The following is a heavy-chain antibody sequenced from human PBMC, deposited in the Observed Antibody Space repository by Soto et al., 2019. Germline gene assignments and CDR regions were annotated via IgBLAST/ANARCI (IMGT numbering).Heavy chain of an antibody. V-gene: IGHV4-39*01. CDR2: IYYSGST. CDR1: GGSISSSTYY. J-gene: IGHJ4*02. Sequence: QLQLQESGPGLVKPSETLSLTCTVSGGSISSSTYYWGWIRQPPGKGLEWIGSIYYSGSTYYNPSLTXRVXIXEDTSKNQFSLKLSSVTAADTAVYYCANSYGDYVSYWGQGTLVTVSS. D-gene: IGHD4-17*01. CDR3: ANSYGDYVSY.